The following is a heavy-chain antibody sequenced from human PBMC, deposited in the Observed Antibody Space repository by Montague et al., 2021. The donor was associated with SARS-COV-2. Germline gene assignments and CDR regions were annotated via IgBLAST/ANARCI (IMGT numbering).Heavy chain of an antibody. CDR3: ARTGYNWNDWFDP. V-gene: IGHV4-59*13. J-gene: IGHJ5*01. Sequence: SETLSLTCSVSGESISSYYWSWIRQSPGKGLERIGYIFHSGITDXNPSLKCRVTISVYMSKNQFSLQLNSVTAADSDVYFCARTGYNWNDWFDPWGQGTLVTGSS. D-gene: IGHD1-20*01. CDR1: GESISSYY. CDR2: IFHSGIT.